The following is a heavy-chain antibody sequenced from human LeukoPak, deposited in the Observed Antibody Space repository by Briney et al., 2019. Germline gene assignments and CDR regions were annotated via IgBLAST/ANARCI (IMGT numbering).Heavy chain of an antibody. CDR1: GFTFSSYW. V-gene: IGHV3-7*01. Sequence: GGSLRLSCAASGFTFSSYWMSWVRQAPGKGLEWVANIKQDGSEKYYVDSVKGRFTISRDNAKNSLYLQMNNLRAEDTAVYYCARSTPSDSFDYWGQGTLVTVSS. CDR2: IKQDGSEK. CDR3: ARSTPSDSFDY. J-gene: IGHJ4*02.